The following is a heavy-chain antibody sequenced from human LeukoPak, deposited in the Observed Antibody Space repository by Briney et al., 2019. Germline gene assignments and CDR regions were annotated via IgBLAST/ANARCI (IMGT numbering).Heavy chain of an antibody. D-gene: IGHD3-22*01. J-gene: IGHJ4*02. Sequence: SETLSLTCTVSGGSISYYYWSWIRQPPGKGLEWIGYIYYSGSTNYNPSLKSRVSISVDTSKNQFSLKLKSVTAADTAVYYCARPSYDSSGYYYDYWGQGTLVTVSS. CDR1: GGSISYYY. CDR3: ARPSYDSSGYYYDY. CDR2: IYYSGST. V-gene: IGHV4-59*01.